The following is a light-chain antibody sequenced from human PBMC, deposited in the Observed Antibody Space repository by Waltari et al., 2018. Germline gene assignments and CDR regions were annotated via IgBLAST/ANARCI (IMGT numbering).Light chain of an antibody. CDR3: QQYYNTPPT. Sequence: DIVMTQSPDSLTVSPGERATINCRSSQSVSDHVNNKNYLAWYRQKPGQPPKLLISWASTREFGVPDRFSGSGSGTEFTLTISSLQPEDVAVYYCQQYYNTPPTFGQGTEVEIK. CDR2: WAS. CDR1: QSVSDHVNNKNY. V-gene: IGKV4-1*01. J-gene: IGKJ1*01.